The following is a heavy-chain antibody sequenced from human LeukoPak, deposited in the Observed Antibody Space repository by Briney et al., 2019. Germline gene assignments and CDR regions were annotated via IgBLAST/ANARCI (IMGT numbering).Heavy chain of an antibody. V-gene: IGHV1-69*13. Sequence: ASVKVSCKASGYTFTGYYMHWVRQAPGQGLEWMGGVIPIFDSTNYAQTFQGRVTITADESTTTAYMELSSLRSEDTAVYYCASNDGGYYYGMDVWGQGTTVTVSS. CDR1: GYTFTGYY. J-gene: IGHJ6*02. CDR2: VIPIFDST. CDR3: ASNDGGYYYGMDV.